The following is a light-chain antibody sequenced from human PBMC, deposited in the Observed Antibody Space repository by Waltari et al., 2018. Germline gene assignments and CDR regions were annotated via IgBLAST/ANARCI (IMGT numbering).Light chain of an antibody. CDR2: AAS. V-gene: IGKV3-20*01. CDR3: QNHERLPAT. CDR1: QSVNKY. Sequence: EVVLTQSPGTLSLSPGERATLSCRASQSVNKYLAWYQQRPGQAPRLLIYAASTRATGVPDRFSGSGFGTDFSLTIRRLEPEDFAVYFCQNHERLPATFGQGTKVEIK. J-gene: IGKJ1*01.